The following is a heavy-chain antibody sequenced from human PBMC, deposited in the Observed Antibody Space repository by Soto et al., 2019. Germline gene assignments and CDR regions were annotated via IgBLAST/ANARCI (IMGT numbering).Heavy chain of an antibody. Sequence: PGGSLRLSCKASGFSFSDYAMTWVRQAPGKGLEWVSVISGSGDNTFYAASVKGRFAISRDNSKNVLCLQMNSLSADDAAVYFCAKGRAITVYGVDILFDYWGLGTLVTVSS. CDR3: AKGRAITVYGVDILFDY. J-gene: IGHJ4*01. CDR2: ISGSGDNT. V-gene: IGHV3-23*01. D-gene: IGHD3-3*01. CDR1: GFSFSDYA.